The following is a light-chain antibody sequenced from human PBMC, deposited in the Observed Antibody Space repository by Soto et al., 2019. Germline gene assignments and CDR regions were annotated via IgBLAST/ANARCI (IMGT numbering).Light chain of an antibody. V-gene: IGKV1-39*01. CDR2: AAS. Sequence: DIQMTQSPSSLSGSLGDTVTITCRASQSINNHLNWYHQKPGKVPKLLIYAASTLEDGVPSRFTGSGSGTDFTLTIRSLQPEDFATYFCQQSFSTAITFGQGTRLEI. J-gene: IGKJ5*01. CDR1: QSINNH. CDR3: QQSFSTAIT.